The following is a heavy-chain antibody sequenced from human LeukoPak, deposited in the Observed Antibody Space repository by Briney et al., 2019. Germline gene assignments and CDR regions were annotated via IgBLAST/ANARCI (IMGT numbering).Heavy chain of an antibody. J-gene: IGHJ4*02. D-gene: IGHD3-10*01. CDR3: ARTYYYGSGSYLDGPDY. Sequence: SETLSLTCTVSGGSISSSSYYWGWIRQPPGKGLEWIGSIYYSGSTYYNPSLKSRVTISVDTSKNQFSLKLSSVTAADMAVYYCARTYYYGSGSYLDGPDYWGQGTLVTVSS. V-gene: IGHV4-39*01. CDR1: GGSISSSSYY. CDR2: IYYSGST.